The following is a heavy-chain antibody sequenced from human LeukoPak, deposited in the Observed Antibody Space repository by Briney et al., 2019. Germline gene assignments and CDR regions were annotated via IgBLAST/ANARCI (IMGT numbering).Heavy chain of an antibody. CDR1: GYTFTSYA. CDR2: INAGNGNT. D-gene: IGHD3-10*01. J-gene: IGHJ4*02. Sequence: ASVKVSCKASGYTFTSYAMHWVRQAPGQRLEWMGWINAGNGNTKYSQKFQGRVTITRDTSASTAYMELSSLRSEDTAVYYCASTPYYYGSGSYYHQGYYFDYWGQGTLVTVSS. CDR3: ASTPYYYGSGSYYHQGYYFDY. V-gene: IGHV1-3*01.